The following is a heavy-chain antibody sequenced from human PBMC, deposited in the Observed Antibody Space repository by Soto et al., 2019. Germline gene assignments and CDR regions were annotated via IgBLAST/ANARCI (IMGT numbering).Heavy chain of an antibody. CDR2: IKSKTDGGTT. J-gene: IGHJ6*03. V-gene: IGHV3-15*01. CDR1: GFTFSNAW. Sequence: PGGSLRLSCAASGFTFSNAWMSWVRQAPGKGLEWVGRIKSKTDGGTTDYAAPVKGRFTISRDDSKNTLYLQMTSLKTEDTAVYYCTTEHRLLWFCELLFFSDYYYMDVWGQGTTVTVSS. D-gene: IGHD3-10*01. CDR3: TTEHRLLWFCELLFFSDYYYMDV.